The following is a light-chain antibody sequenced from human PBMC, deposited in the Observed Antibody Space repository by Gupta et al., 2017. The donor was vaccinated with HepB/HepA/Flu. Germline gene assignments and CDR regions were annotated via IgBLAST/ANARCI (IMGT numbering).Light chain of an antibody. CDR3: QAWDSTTAV. CDR2: EDN. J-gene: IGLJ1*01. V-gene: IGLV3-1*01. CDR1: KLGDKY. Sequence: SSALTQPPSVSVSPGQTASITCSGDKLGDKYASWYQQRPGQSPVLVIYEDNKRPSGIPERFSGYNSVNTATLTISGTQTMDEDDYYCQAWDSTTAVFGSGTKVTVL.